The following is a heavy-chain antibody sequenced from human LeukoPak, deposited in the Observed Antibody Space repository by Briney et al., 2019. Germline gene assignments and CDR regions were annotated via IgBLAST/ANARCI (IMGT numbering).Heavy chain of an antibody. V-gene: IGHV4-59*01. CDR1: GGSISSYY. CDR2: IYYSGST. D-gene: IGHD6-13*01. J-gene: IGHJ4*02. Sequence: SETLSLTCTVSGGSISSYYWSWIRQPPGKGLEWIGYIYYSGSTNYNPSLKSRVTISVDTSKNQFSLKLSSVTAADTAVYYCARDRGIAAAAHTTRYYFDYWGQGTLVTVSS. CDR3: ARDRGIAAAAHTTRYYFDY.